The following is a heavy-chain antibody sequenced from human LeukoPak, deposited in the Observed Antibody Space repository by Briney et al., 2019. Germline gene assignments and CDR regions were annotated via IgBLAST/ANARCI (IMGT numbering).Heavy chain of an antibody. Sequence: RSGGSLRLSCAASGFTFSSYNMTWVRQAPGKGLGWVSSISSSSSYIYYADSVKGRFTISRDNAKNSLYLQMNSLRAEDTAVYYCARDSDSSGYSDYWGQGTLVTVSS. V-gene: IGHV3-21*01. D-gene: IGHD3-22*01. CDR2: ISSSSSYI. CDR1: GFTFSSYN. J-gene: IGHJ4*02. CDR3: ARDSDSSGYSDY.